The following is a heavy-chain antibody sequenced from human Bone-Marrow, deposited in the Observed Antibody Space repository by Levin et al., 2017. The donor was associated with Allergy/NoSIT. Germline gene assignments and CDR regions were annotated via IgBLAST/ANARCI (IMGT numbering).Heavy chain of an antibody. CDR3: ARENNNGMDA. CDR1: GFNFSYYA. Sequence: GGSLRLSCEASGFNFSYYAMHWVRQAPGRGLEWLAVMSFNGSEEFYADSVKGRLTVSRDNSKSALYVQINSMRPEDTATYYCARENNNGMDAWGQGTTVTVS. D-gene: IGHD1-14*01. CDR2: MSFNGSEE. V-gene: IGHV3-30*03. J-gene: IGHJ6*02.